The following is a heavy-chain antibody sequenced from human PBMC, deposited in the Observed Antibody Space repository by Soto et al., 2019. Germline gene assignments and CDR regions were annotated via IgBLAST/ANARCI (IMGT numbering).Heavy chain of an antibody. CDR3: ALSAGYYGDYYFDY. CDR1: GYTFTGYY. Sequence: SVKVSCKASGYTFTGYYMHWVRQAPGQGLEWMGWIIPIFGTANYAQKFQGRVTITADESTSTAYMELSSLRSEDTAVYYCALSAGYYGDYYFDYWGQGTLVTVSS. V-gene: IGHV1-69*13. J-gene: IGHJ4*02. D-gene: IGHD4-17*01. CDR2: IIPIFGTA.